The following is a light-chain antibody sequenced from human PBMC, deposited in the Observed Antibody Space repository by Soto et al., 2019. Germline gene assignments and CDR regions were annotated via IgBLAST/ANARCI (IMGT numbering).Light chain of an antibody. CDR1: QIVSSY. Sequence: EIVLTQSPATLSLSPEKKTTLSCRAGQIVSSYLAWYQQKPGQAPRLLIYDASNRATGIPVRFSGSGSGTDFTLTIISLEPEDFAVYYCQQRSNWPPWTFGQGTKVDIK. V-gene: IGKV3-11*01. CDR3: QQRSNWPPWT. J-gene: IGKJ1*01. CDR2: DAS.